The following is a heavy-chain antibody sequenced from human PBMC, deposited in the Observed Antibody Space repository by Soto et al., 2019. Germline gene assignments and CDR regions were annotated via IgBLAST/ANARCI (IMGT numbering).Heavy chain of an antibody. CDR1: GYTLTELS. D-gene: IGHD5-12*01. Sequence: GASVKVSCKVSGYTLTELSMHWVRQAPGKGLEWMGGFDPEDGETIYAQKFQGRVTMTEDTSTDTAYMELSSLRSEDTAVYYCATVSQWGSNIVDDYWGQGTLVTVSS. CDR2: FDPEDGET. V-gene: IGHV1-24*01. CDR3: ATVSQWGSNIVDDY. J-gene: IGHJ4*02.